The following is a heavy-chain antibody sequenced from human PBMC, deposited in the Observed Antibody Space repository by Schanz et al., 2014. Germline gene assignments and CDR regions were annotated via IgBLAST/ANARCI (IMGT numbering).Heavy chain of an antibody. J-gene: IGHJ6*02. CDR2: IYYSVTT. V-gene: IGHV4-59*01. CDR3: ARLGVGDKAYYYYGTDV. Sequence: QVHLQESGPGLVKPSETLSVTCTVSGGSINNYFWTWIRQPAGKGLEWIGYIYYSVTTNYNPSLKSRVTISVDTSKNQFSLKLSSVTAADTAVYYCARLGVGDKAYYYYGTDVWGQGTTVLVSS. D-gene: IGHD1-26*01. CDR1: GGSINNYF.